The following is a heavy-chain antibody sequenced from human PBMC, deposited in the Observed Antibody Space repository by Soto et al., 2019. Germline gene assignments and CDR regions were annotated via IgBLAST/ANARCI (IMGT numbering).Heavy chain of an antibody. D-gene: IGHD5-12*01. CDR2: IIPIFGTA. V-gene: IGHV1-69*05. J-gene: IGHJ5*02. CDR1: GGTFSSYA. Sequence: GASVKVSCKASGGTFSSYAISWVRQAPGQGLEWMGGIIPIFGTANYAQKLQGRVTMTTDTSTSTAYMELRSLRSDDTAVYYCARGLVATIQRLGFDPWGQGTLVTVSS. CDR3: ARGLVATIQRLGFDP.